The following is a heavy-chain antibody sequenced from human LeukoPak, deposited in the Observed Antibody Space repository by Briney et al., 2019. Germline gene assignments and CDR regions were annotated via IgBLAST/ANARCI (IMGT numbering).Heavy chain of an antibody. CDR1: GFTFSNAW. V-gene: IGHV3-15*01. J-gene: IGHJ4*02. D-gene: IGHD3-3*01. CDR2: IKSKTDGGTT. Sequence: PGGSLRLSCAASGFTFSNAWMSWVRQAPGKGLEWVGRIKSKTDGGTTDYAAPAKGRFTISRDDSKNTLYLQMNSLKTEDTAVYYCTTDGYDFWSGYHHPDYWGQGTLVTVSS. CDR3: TTDGYDFWSGYHHPDY.